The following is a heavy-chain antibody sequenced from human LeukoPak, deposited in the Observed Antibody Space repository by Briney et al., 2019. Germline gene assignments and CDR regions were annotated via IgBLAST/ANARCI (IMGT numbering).Heavy chain of an antibody. V-gene: IGHV3-30*02. J-gene: IGHJ4*02. Sequence: GGSLRLSCAASGFTFSSYGMHWVRQAPGKGLEWVAFIRYDGSNKYYADSVKGRFTISRDNSKNTLYLQMNSLRAEDTAVYYCARVASYYYDSSGYYDYWGQGTLVTVSS. CDR2: IRYDGSNK. D-gene: IGHD3-22*01. CDR1: GFTFSSYG. CDR3: ARVASYYYDSSGYYDY.